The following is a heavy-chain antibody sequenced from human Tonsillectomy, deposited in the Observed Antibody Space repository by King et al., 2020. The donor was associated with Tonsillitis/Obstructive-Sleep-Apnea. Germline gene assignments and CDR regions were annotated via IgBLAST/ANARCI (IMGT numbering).Heavy chain of an antibody. V-gene: IGHV1-8*01. D-gene: IGHD1-26*01. Sequence: VQLVESGAEVKKPGASVKVSCKASGYTFTSYDINWVRQATGQGLEWMGWMIPNSGNTGYAQKFQGRVTMTRNTSISTAYMELSSLRSEDTAVYYCARGAYSGSYYYYYYYYMDVWGKGTTVTVSS. CDR3: ARGAYSGSYYYYYYYYMDV. CDR2: MIPNSGNT. CDR1: GYTFTSYD. J-gene: IGHJ6*03.